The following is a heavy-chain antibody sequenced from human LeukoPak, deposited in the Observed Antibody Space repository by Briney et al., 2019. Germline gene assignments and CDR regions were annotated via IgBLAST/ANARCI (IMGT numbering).Heavy chain of an antibody. V-gene: IGHV3-23*01. Sequence: GGSLRLSCAASGFTFSGCAMSWVRQAPGRGLEWVSTISSRGDSTYVADSVKGRFTISRDNSKNSLYLQMNTVRAEDTAVYYCVKGPRPDITVAHTVENWGQGTLVIVSS. CDR3: VKGPRPDITVAHTVEN. CDR1: GFTFSGCA. J-gene: IGHJ4*02. D-gene: IGHD6-19*01. CDR2: ISSRGDST.